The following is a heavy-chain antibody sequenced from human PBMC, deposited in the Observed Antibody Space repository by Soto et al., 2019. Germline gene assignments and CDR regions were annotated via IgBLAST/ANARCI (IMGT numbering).Heavy chain of an antibody. CDR3: AMAGAGGGDY. CDR2: ISYDGSNK. CDR1: GFTFSSYG. D-gene: IGHD6-19*01. V-gene: IGHV3-30*03. Sequence: QVQLVESGGGVVQPGRSLRLSCAASGFTFSSYGMHWVRQAPGKGLEWVAVISYDGSNKYYADSVKGRFTISRDNSKNTRYLQMNSLRAEGTAVCYGAMAGAGGGDYWGQGTLVTVSS. J-gene: IGHJ4*02.